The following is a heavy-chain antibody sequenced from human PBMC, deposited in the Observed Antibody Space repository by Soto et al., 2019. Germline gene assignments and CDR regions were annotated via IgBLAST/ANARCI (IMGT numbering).Heavy chain of an antibody. J-gene: IGHJ5*02. CDR2: INPNRGDT. CDR1: GGTFSSYA. V-gene: IGHV1-2*02. D-gene: IGHD3-22*01. CDR3: ARATYSSLLLNWFDT. Sequence: ASVKVSCKASGGTFSSYAISWVRQAPGQGLEWMGWINPNRGDTKYAQKFQGRVTMTRDTSISTAYMELSRLRSDDTAVYYCARATYSSLLLNWFDTWGQGTLVTVSS.